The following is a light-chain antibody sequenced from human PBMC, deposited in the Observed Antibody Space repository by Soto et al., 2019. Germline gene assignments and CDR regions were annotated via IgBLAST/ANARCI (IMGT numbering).Light chain of an antibody. CDR2: DVS. V-gene: IGLV2-11*01. CDR1: SSDVGDYNS. CDR3: CSYVGGYSYV. J-gene: IGLJ1*01. Sequence: ALTPPRSLSGSPGQSVTVSCIGTSSDVGDYNSVSWYQQHPGKAPKLMIYDVSKRPSGVPDRFSGSKSGNTASLTISGLQAEDEADYYCCSYVGGYSYVFGIGTKVTVL.